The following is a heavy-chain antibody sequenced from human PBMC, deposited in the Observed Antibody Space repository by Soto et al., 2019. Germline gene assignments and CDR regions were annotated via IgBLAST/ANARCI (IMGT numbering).Heavy chain of an antibody. CDR2: MNPDSGNT. CDR3: ARGRFRRTWFDP. D-gene: IGHD3-16*01. Sequence: GASVKVSCKASGYTFTNYDIHWVRQATGQGLEWMGWMNPDSGNTGQSKQFQGRVTMTRDTSISTAYMGMSSLRFEDTAVYYCARGRFRRTWFDPWGQGTLVTVSS. J-gene: IGHJ5*02. CDR1: GYTFTNYD. V-gene: IGHV1-8*01.